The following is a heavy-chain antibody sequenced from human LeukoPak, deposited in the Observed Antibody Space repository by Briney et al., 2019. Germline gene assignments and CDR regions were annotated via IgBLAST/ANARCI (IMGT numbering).Heavy chain of an antibody. D-gene: IGHD5-12*01. CDR3: AKSLYSGYDWEYFDY. CDR1: GFTFNSYT. CDR2: ISSSSNYI. Sequence: GGSLRLSCAASGFTFNSYTMNWVRQAPGKGLEWVSSISSSSNYIYYADSVKGRLTISRDDAKNSLYLQMNSLRAEDTAVYYCAKSLYSGYDWEYFDYWGQGTLATVSS. J-gene: IGHJ4*02. V-gene: IGHV3-21*01.